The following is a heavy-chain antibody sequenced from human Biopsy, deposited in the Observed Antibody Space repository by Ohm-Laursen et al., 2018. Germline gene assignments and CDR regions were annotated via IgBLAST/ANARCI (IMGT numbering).Heavy chain of an antibody. CDR2: INHSGST. Sequence: PPGTLSLTCAVYGGSFSGYYWSWIRQPPGKGLEWTGEINHSGSTNYNPSLKSRVTISVDTSKNQFSLKLSSVTAADTAVYYCARGRLRAVARFDYWGQGTLVTVSS. CDR1: GGSFSGYY. CDR3: ARGRLRAVARFDY. J-gene: IGHJ4*02. D-gene: IGHD6-19*01. V-gene: IGHV4-34*01.